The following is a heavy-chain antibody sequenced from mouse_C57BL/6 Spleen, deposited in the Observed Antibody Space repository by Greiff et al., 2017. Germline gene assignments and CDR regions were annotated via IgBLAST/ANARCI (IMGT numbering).Heavy chain of an antibody. CDR3: ANYYGSSYEEAY. D-gene: IGHD1-1*01. J-gene: IGHJ3*01. Sequence: QVQLQQSGAELARPGASVKLSCKASGYTFTSSGISWVKQRTGQGLEWIGEIYPRSGNTYYNEKFKGKATLTADKSSSTAYMELRSLTSEDSAVYFCANYYGSSYEEAYWGQGTLVTVSA. CDR2: IYPRSGNT. CDR1: GYTFTSSG. V-gene: IGHV1-81*01.